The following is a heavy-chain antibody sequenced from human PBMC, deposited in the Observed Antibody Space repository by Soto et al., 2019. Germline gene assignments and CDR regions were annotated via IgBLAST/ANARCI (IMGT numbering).Heavy chain of an antibody. CDR2: IRRNAYGGTT. Sequence: PGGSLRLSCTTSGFTFGGYALSWVRQAPGKGLEWVGFIRRNAYGGTTDYAASVKGRFTISRDDSKSIAYLQMNSLRTEDTALYYCTRASSLDFDFWGQGTLVTDSS. CDR3: TRASSLDFDF. V-gene: IGHV3-49*04. CDR1: GFTFGGYA. D-gene: IGHD3-16*01. J-gene: IGHJ4*02.